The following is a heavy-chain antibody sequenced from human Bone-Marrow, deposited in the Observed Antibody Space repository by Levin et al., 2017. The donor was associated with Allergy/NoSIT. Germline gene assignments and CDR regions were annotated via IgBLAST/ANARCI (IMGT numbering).Heavy chain of an antibody. CDR1: GGSFSGYY. CDR3: ARVCSGGSCYSGVGY. J-gene: IGHJ4*02. V-gene: IGHV4-34*01. Sequence: HSQTLSLTCAVYGGSFSGYYWSWIRQPPGKGLEWIGEINHSGSTNYNPSLKSRVTISVDTSKNQFSLKLSSVTAADTAVYYCARVCSGGSCYSGVGYWGQGTLVTVSS. CDR2: INHSGST. D-gene: IGHD2-15*01.